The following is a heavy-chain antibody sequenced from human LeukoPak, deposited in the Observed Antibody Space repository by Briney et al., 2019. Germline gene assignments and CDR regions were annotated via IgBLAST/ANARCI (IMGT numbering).Heavy chain of an antibody. Sequence: GASVKVSCKSSGYTFTDYYMHWVQQAPGKGLERMGRVDPEDGETIYAEKFQGRVTITADTSTDTAYMELSSLRSEDTAVYYCAYGDYWGQGTLVAVSS. D-gene: IGHD4-17*01. CDR3: AYGDY. CDR1: GYTFTDYY. J-gene: IGHJ4*02. V-gene: IGHV1-69-2*01. CDR2: VDPEDGET.